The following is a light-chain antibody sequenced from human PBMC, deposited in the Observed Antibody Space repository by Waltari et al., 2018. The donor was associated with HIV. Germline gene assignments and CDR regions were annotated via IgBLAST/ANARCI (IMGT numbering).Light chain of an antibody. V-gene: IGKV1-5*03. CDR1: QSISSW. J-gene: IGKJ1*01. CDR2: KAS. Sequence: DIQMTQSPSILSASVGDRVTITCRASQSISSWLAWYQQKPGKAPKLLIYKASTLESGVPSRFSGSGSGTEFTLTISSLKPDDFATYYCQQYDSYLWTFGQGTKVE. CDR3: QQYDSYLWT.